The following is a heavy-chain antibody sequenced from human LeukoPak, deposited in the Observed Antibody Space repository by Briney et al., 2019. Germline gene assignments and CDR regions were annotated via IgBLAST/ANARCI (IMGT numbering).Heavy chain of an antibody. CDR2: MYSVGTT. V-gene: IGHV3-53*01. CDR3: AKDPGYSSGWPVFDY. J-gene: IGHJ4*02. Sequence: GGSLRLSCEASGFIVSANFMNWVRQAPGKGLEWVSVMYSVGTTYYADSVKGRFTISRDNSKNTLYLQMNSLRAEDTAVYYCAKDPGYSSGWPVFDYWGQGTLVTVSS. D-gene: IGHD6-19*01. CDR1: GFIVSANF.